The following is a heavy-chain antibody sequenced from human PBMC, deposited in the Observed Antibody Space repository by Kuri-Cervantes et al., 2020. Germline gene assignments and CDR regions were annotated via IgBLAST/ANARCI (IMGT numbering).Heavy chain of an antibody. CDR1: GFTFSSYW. D-gene: IGHD5-18*01. CDR3: ARVVPSQGSGSSYGTLDY. Sequence: GESLKISCAASGFTFSSYWMSWVRQAPGKGLEWVANIKQDGSEKYYVDSVKGRFTISRDNAKNSLYLQMNSLRAEDTAVYYCARVVPSQGSGSSYGTLDYWGQGTLVTVSS. CDR2: IKQDGSEK. J-gene: IGHJ4*02. V-gene: IGHV3-7*01.